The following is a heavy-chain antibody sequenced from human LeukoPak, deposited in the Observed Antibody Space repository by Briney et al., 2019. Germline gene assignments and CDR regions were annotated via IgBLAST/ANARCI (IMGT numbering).Heavy chain of an antibody. CDR1: GFTVSSNY. Sequence: GGSLRLSCAASGFTVSSNYMSWVRQPPGKGLEWVSVIYSGGSTYYADSVKGRFTISRDNSKNTLYLQMNGLRVEDTAVYYCASGPSYPAFDYWGQGTLVTVSS. D-gene: IGHD1-26*01. CDR3: ASGPSYPAFDY. CDR2: IYSGGST. J-gene: IGHJ4*02. V-gene: IGHV3-53*01.